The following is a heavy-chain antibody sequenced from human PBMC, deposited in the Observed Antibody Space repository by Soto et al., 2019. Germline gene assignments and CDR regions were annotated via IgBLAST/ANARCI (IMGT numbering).Heavy chain of an antibody. CDR3: LSARFDY. Sequence: PSETLSLTCAVSGGSFNSNYWTWVRQPPGKGLKWIGEINHSGSTNYNPSLKSRITISVDTSKNQFSLKLSSVTAADTAVYYCLSARFDYWGQGTLVTVS. J-gene: IGHJ4*02. CDR2: INHSGST. V-gene: IGHV4-34*01. CDR1: GGSFNSNY. D-gene: IGHD6-19*01.